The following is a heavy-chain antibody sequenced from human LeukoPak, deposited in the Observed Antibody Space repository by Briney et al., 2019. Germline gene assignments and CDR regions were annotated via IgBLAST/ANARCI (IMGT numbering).Heavy chain of an antibody. CDR2: IYHSGST. CDR3: ARHFYRDYPYFDY. J-gene: IGHJ4*02. Sequence: SETLSLTCTVSGYSISSGYYWGWIRQPPVKGLEWIGSIYHSGSTYYNPSLKSRVTISVDTSKNQFSLKLSSVTAADTAVYYCARHFYRDYPYFDYWGQGTLVTVSS. CDR1: GYSISSGYY. V-gene: IGHV4-38-2*02. D-gene: IGHD4-17*01.